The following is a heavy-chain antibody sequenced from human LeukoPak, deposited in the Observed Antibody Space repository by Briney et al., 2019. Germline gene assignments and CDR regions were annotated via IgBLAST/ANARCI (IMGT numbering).Heavy chain of an antibody. CDR1: GFTFSGYA. D-gene: IGHD3-9*01. V-gene: IGHV3-23*01. J-gene: IGHJ3*02. CDR2: ISGSGGST. CDR3: AKDRPNYDILTGYYPDAFDI. Sequence: PGGSLRLSCAASGFTFSGYAMSWVRQAPGKGLEWVSAISGSGGSTYYADSAKGRFTISRDNSKNTLYLQMNSLRAEDTAVYYCAKDRPNYDILTGYYPDAFDIWGQGTMVTVSS.